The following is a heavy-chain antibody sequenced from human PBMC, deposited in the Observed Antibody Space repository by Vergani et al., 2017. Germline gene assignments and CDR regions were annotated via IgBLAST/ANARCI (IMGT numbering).Heavy chain of an antibody. J-gene: IGHJ6*02. CDR3: ARGTWELRASYGMDV. D-gene: IGHD1-26*01. CDR2: IKQDGSEK. V-gene: IGHV3-7*01. Sequence: EVQLVESGGGLVQPGGSLRLSCAASGFTFSSYWMSWVRQAPGKGLEWVANIKQDGSEKYYVDSVKGRFTISRDNAKNSLYLQMNSLRAEDTAVYYCARGTWELRASYGMDVWGQGTTVTVSS. CDR1: GFTFSSYW.